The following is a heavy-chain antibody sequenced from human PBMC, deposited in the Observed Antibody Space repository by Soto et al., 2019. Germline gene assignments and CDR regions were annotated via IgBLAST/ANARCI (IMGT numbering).Heavy chain of an antibody. V-gene: IGHV1-24*01. D-gene: IGHD6-13*01. CDR2: FDPEDGET. J-gene: IGHJ4*02. CDR3: ATDRRSGDSSSWYFPNDY. Sequence: ASVKVSCKVSGYTLTELSMHWVRQAPGKGLEWMGGFDPEDGETIYTQKFQGRVTMTEDTSTDTAYMELSSLRSEDTAVYYCATDRRSGDSSSWYFPNDYWGQGTLVTVSS. CDR1: GYTLTELS.